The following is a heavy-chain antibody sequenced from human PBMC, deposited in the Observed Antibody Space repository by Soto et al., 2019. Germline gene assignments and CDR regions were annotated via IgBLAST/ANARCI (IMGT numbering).Heavy chain of an antibody. V-gene: IGHV3-30-3*01. CDR2: ISYDGSNK. D-gene: IGHD6-6*01. J-gene: IGHJ5*02. CDR1: GFTFSSYA. CDR3: ARRSSSSEEDWFDP. Sequence: GGPLRLSCAASGFTFSSYAMPWVRQAPGKGLEWVAVISYDGSNKYYADSVKGRFTISRDNSRNTLYLQMNSLRAEDTAVYYCARRSSSSEEDWFDPWGQGTLVTVSS.